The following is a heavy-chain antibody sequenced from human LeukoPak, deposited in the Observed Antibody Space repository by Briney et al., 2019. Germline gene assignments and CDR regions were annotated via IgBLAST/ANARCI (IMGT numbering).Heavy chain of an antibody. CDR2: IYYSGST. V-gene: IGHV4-39*07. D-gene: IGHD1-26*01. CDR1: GGSISSSSYY. CDR3: ASRRYSGSYSGFYSDY. Sequence: SETLSLTCTVSGGSISSSSYYWGWIRQPPGKGLEWIGSIYYSGSTYYNPSLKSRVTISVDTSKNQFSLKLSSVTAADTAVYYCASRRYSGSYSGFYSDYWGQGTLVTVSS. J-gene: IGHJ4*02.